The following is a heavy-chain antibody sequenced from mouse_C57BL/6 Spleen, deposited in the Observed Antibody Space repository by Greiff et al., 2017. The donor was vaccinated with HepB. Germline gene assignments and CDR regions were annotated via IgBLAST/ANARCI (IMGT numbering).Heavy chain of an antibody. J-gene: IGHJ4*01. Sequence: EVQGVESGGGLVQPGGSLSLSCAASGFTFTDYYMSWVRQPPGKALEWLGFIRNKANGYTTEYSASVKGRFTISRDNSQSILYLQMNALRAEDSATYYCAGSYDGNYGAMDYWGQGTSVTVSS. CDR2: IRNKANGYTT. V-gene: IGHV7-3*01. D-gene: IGHD2-1*01. CDR3: AGSYDGNYGAMDY. CDR1: GFTFTDYY.